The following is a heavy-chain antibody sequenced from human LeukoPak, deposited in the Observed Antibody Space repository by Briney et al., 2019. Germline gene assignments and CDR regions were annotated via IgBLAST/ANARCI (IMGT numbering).Heavy chain of an antibody. D-gene: IGHD3-9*01. CDR3: ARDLLRYFGWLLSDSIDY. Sequence: GGSLRLSCAASGFTFSSYAMHWVRQAPGKGLEWVAVISYDGSNKYYADSVKGRFTISRDNSKNTLYLQMNSLRAEDTAVYYCARDLLRYFGWLLSDSIDYWGQGTLVTVSS. J-gene: IGHJ4*02. V-gene: IGHV3-30-3*01. CDR2: ISYDGSNK. CDR1: GFTFSSYA.